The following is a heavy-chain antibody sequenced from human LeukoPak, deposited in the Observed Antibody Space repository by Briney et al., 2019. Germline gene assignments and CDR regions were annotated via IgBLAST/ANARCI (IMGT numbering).Heavy chain of an antibody. Sequence: SETLSLTCAVYGGSFSGYYWNWIRQSPGKGLEWIGKINHSGSTNYNPSLKSRVTISLDTSNNQFSLKLSSVTAADTAVYYCARRPTGIDYWGQGTLVTVSS. J-gene: IGHJ4*02. V-gene: IGHV4-34*01. CDR1: GGSFSGYY. D-gene: IGHD4-17*01. CDR2: INHSGST. CDR3: ARRPTGIDY.